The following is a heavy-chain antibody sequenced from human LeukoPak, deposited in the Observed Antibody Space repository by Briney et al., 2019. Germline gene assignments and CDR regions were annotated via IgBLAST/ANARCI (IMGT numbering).Heavy chain of an antibody. D-gene: IGHD6-19*01. Sequence: NPSETLSLTCTVFGGSISSYYWSWIRQPPGKGVEWIGYIYYSGSTNYNPSLKSRVTISVDTSKNQFSLKLSSVTAADTAVYYCARHGRRQWIDYWGQGTLVTVSS. V-gene: IGHV4-59*08. CDR1: GGSISSYY. CDR2: IYYSGST. J-gene: IGHJ4*02. CDR3: ARHGRRQWIDY.